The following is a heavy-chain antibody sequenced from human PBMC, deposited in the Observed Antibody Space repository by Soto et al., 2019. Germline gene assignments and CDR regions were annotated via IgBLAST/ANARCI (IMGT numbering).Heavy chain of an antibody. Sequence: QLQLQESGPGLVKPSETLSLTCTVSGGSISSSSYYWGWIRQPPGKGLEWIGSIYYSGSTYYNPSLKSRVTISVDTSKNQFSLKLSSVTAADTAVYYCARQSQWLVQCAFDIWGQGTMVTVSS. D-gene: IGHD6-19*01. CDR1: GGSISSSSYY. CDR2: IYYSGST. CDR3: ARQSQWLVQCAFDI. J-gene: IGHJ3*02. V-gene: IGHV4-39*01.